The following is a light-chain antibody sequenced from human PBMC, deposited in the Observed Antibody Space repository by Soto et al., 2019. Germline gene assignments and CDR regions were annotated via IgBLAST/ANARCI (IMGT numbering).Light chain of an antibody. V-gene: IGKV3-20*01. CDR3: QQFDTSPPST. CDR2: GAS. CDR1: QSVSSSY. Sequence: EIVLTQSPGTLSLSPGERATLSCRASQSVSSSYLAWYQQKPGQAPRLLIYGASSRATGIPDRFSGSGSGKDFTLTISRLEPEDFAVYYCQQFDTSPPSTFGQGTRLEIK. J-gene: IGKJ5*01.